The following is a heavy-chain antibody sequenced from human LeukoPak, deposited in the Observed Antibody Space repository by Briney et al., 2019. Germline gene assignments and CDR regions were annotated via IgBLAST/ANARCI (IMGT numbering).Heavy chain of an antibody. D-gene: IGHD2-8*01. CDR3: ARHGVVTGGYYYYYMDV. V-gene: IGHV1-69*05. Sequence: SVKVSCKASGGTFSSYAISWVRQAPGQGLEWMGRIIPIFGTANYAQKFQGRVTITTDESTSTAYMELSSLRSEDTAVYYCARHGVVTGGYYYYYMDVWGKGTTVTVSS. J-gene: IGHJ6*03. CDR1: GGTFSSYA. CDR2: IIPIFGTA.